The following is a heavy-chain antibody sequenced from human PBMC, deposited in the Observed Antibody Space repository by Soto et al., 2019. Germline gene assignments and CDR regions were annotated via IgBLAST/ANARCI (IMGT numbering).Heavy chain of an antibody. J-gene: IGHJ4*02. CDR1: GGTFSSYT. V-gene: IGHV1-69*04. Sequence: SVKLSCKASGGTFSSYTISWVRHAPGQGLEWMGRIIPILGIANYAQKFQGRVTITADKSTSTAYMELSSLRSEDTAVYYCARDPFYYDSNWGSDYWGQGTLVTVSS. CDR2: IIPILGIA. CDR3: ARDPFYYDSNWGSDY. D-gene: IGHD3-22*01.